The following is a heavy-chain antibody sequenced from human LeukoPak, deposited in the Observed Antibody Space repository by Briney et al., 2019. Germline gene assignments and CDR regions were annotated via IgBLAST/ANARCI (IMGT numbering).Heavy chain of an antibody. CDR3: AREITMVRGVIPRPFDY. D-gene: IGHD3-10*01. V-gene: IGHV4-4*07. J-gene: IGHJ4*02. CDR1: GGSISSYY. CDR2: IYSSGTI. Sequence: SETLSLTCSVSGGSISSYYWIWIGQPAGKGLVGIGRIYSSGTITYNPSLQSRVTISVDTSKNQFSLKLSSVTAAHTAVYYCAREITMVRGVIPRPFDYWGQGTLVTVSS.